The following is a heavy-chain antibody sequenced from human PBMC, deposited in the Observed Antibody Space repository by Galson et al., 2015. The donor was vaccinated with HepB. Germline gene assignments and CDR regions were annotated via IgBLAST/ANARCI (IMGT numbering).Heavy chain of an antibody. CDR2: ISYDGSIK. CDR3: ATDLGSVQLWAICDS. J-gene: IGHJ4*02. V-gene: IGHV3-30*03. D-gene: IGHD5-18*01. CDR1: GFTFSSNG. Sequence: SLRLSCAASGFTFSSNGMHWVRQAPGKGLEWVAVISYDGSIKFYADSVKGRFTISRDNSKSTLYLQLNSLRNEDTAVYYCATDLGSVQLWAICDSWGQGTLVTVSS.